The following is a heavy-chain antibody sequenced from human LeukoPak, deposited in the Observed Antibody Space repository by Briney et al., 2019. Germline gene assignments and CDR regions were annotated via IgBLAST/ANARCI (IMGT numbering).Heavy chain of an antibody. CDR2: IGGSGGST. CDR1: GFTFSSYA. D-gene: IGHD5-12*01. J-gene: IGHJ4*02. CDR3: AKEYSGYDSDFDY. Sequence: GGSLRLSCAASGFTFSSYAMSWVRQAPGKGLEWVSAIGGSGGSTCYADSVKGRFTISRDNSKNTLYLQINSLRAEDTAVYYCAKEYSGYDSDFDYWGQGTLVTVSS. V-gene: IGHV3-23*01.